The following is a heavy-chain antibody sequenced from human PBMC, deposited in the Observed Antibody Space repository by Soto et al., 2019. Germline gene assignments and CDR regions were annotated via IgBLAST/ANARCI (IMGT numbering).Heavy chain of an antibody. D-gene: IGHD5-18*01. CDR3: ARVTVDTDMVNLFWFDP. Sequence: XSVKVSCTASGYPFTSYGISWVRQSPGQGLEWMGWISAYNGNTNYAQKLQGRVTMTTDTSTSTAYMELRSLRSDDTAVYYCARVTVDTDMVNLFWFDPWGQGTLVTVSS. CDR2: ISAYNGNT. J-gene: IGHJ5*02. CDR1: GYPFTSYG. V-gene: IGHV1-18*01.